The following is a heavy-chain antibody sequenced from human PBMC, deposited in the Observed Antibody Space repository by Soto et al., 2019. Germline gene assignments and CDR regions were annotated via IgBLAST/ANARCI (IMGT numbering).Heavy chain of an antibody. Sequence: ASVKGSCKASVYSFTDCHIHWVRQAPVQVLDWLGRINPKSGGTSTAQKFQGWVTMTRDRYISTVYMELARLRSDDTDVYFCARGDYTDWSNGVCSFGDTHKMDVW. CDR3: ARGDYTDWSNGVCSFGDTHKMDV. D-gene: IGHD2-8*01. CDR1: VYSFTDCH. CDR2: INPKSGGT. J-gene: IGHJ6*01. V-gene: IGHV1-2*04.